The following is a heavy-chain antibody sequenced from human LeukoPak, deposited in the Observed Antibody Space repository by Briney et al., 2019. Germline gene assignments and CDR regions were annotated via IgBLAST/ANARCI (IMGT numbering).Heavy chain of an antibody. J-gene: IGHJ3*02. CDR2: VNNGGGSS. D-gene: IGHD6-19*01. V-gene: IGHV3-74*01. CDR1: GFTFTNYW. Sequence: GGSLRLSCAASGFTFTNYWRHWVRQAPGKGLLWVSRVNNGGGSSSYADPVKGRFTISRDNAKNTLFLQMTSLRAEDTAVYFCARIAVGGNRAFDIWGQGTMVTVSS. CDR3: ARIAVGGNRAFDI.